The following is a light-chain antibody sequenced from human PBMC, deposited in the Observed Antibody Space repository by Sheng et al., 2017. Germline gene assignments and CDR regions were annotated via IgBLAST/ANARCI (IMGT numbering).Light chain of an antibody. CDR3: QQYDEIPRT. CDR1: QGISSA. CDR2: DAS. J-gene: IGKJ3*01. V-gene: IGKV1-33*01. Sequence: IQLTQSPSSLSGSIGDRVTITCRTSQGISSALAWYQHKPGKAPKLVIFDASNLDTGVPSRFSGGGAGTNFTFTITSLQPEDIATYFCQQYDEIPRTFGPGTKVDIK.